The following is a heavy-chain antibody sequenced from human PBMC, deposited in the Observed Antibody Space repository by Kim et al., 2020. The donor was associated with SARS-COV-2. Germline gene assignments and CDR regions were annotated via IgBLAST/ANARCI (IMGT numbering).Heavy chain of an antibody. Sequence: GGSLRLSCAASGFTFSSYSMNWVRQAPGKGLEWVSSISSSSSYIYYADSVKGRFTISRDNAKNSLYLQMNSLRADDTAVYYCARDGIAASHFDFWGQGTLVTVSP. CDR2: ISSSSSYI. D-gene: IGHD6-13*01. J-gene: IGHJ4*02. V-gene: IGHV3-21*01. CDR3: ARDGIAASHFDF. CDR1: GFTFSSYS.